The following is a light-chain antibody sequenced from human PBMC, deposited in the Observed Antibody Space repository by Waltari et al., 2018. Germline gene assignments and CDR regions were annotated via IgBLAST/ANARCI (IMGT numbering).Light chain of an antibody. CDR1: QSVRNN. CDR3: QQSYSHAGT. Sequence: EIVMTQSPATLSVSPGERATLSCRASQSVRNNLVWYQQKPGQAPRLLIYGASTRVTGIPARFSGSGSGTEFTLIISSLQPEDFATYFCQQSYSHAGTFGQGTKVEIK. CDR2: GAS. V-gene: IGKV3-15*01. J-gene: IGKJ1*01.